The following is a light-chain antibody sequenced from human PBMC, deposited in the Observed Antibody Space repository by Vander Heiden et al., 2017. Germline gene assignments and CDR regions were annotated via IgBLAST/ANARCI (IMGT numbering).Light chain of an antibody. J-gene: IGKJ4*01. CDR3: QQYDNLPLT. V-gene: IGKV1-33*01. Sequence: DIQMTQSPSSLSASVGDRVTISCQASQDISNYLNWYQQKPGKAPKLLIYDASNLETGDPSRFSGSGSGTDFTFTISSLQPEEIATYYCQQYDNLPLTFGGGTKVEIK. CDR2: DAS. CDR1: QDISNY.